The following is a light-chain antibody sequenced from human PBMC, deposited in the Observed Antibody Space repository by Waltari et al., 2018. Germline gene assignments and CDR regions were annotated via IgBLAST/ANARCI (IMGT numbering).Light chain of an antibody. CDR1: QSISKY. CDR3: QHYESLPVT. Sequence: EIVLTQSPAPLSLSPGERATSSCRPSQSISKYLAWYQQKPGQAPRLLIYHASSRAAGIPDRFSGSGSGTDFSLSISRLEPEDFAVYYCQHYESLPVTFGQGTKVEIK. CDR2: HAS. V-gene: IGKV3-20*01. J-gene: IGKJ1*01.